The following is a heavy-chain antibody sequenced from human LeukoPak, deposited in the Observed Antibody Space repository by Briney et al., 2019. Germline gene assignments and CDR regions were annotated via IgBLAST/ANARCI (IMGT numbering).Heavy chain of an antibody. V-gene: IGHV3-48*01. CDR2: ISSSSSTI. CDR1: GFTFSSYS. J-gene: IGHJ4*02. Sequence: GGSLRLSCAASGFTFSSYSMNWVRQAPGKGLEWVSYISSSSSTIYYADSVKGRFTISRDNAKNSLYLQMNSLRAEDTAVYYCARDEPHSSSWYARGYWGQGTLVTVSS. CDR3: ARDEPHSSSWYARGY. D-gene: IGHD6-13*01.